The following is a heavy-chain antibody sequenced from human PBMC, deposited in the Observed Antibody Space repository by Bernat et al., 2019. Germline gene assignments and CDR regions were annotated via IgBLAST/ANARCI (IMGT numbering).Heavy chain of an antibody. CDR1: GFTFGDYA. CDR3: TRDPYYDSSAAGTWYFDL. D-gene: IGHD3-22*01. V-gene: IGHV3-49*03. J-gene: IGHJ2*01. CDR2: IRSKAYGGTT. Sequence: EVQLVESGGGLVQPGRSLRLSCTASGFTFGDYAMSWFRQAPGKGLEWVGFIRSKAYGGTTEYAASVKGRFTISRDDSKSIAYLQMNSLKTEDTAVYYCTRDPYYDSSAAGTWYFDLWGRGTLVTVSS.